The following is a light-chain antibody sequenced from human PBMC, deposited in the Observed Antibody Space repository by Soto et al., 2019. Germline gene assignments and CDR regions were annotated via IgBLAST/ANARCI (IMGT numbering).Light chain of an antibody. CDR3: QQSYNTPPVT. J-gene: IGKJ3*01. CDR2: AAS. CDR1: QTIDNY. V-gene: IGKV1-39*01. Sequence: DIQMTQSPSSLSASVGDRVTITCRASQTIDNYLNWYQQKPGKAPKRLIYAASSLQIGVPSRFSGSGSGTDFTLTISSLQPEDFATYYCQQSYNTPPVTFGPGTKVDIK.